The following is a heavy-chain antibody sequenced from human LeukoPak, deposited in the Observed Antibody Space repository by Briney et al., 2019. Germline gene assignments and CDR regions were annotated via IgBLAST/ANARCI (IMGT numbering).Heavy chain of an antibody. CDR1: GYTFTSYD. V-gene: IGHV1-8*01. D-gene: IGHD2-21*02. Sequence: ASVKVSCKASGYTFTSYDINWVRQATGQGLEWMGWMNPNSGNKGYAQKFQGRVTMTRNTSISTAYMELSSLRSEDTAVYYCARVSESGIVVVTDYFDYWGQGTLVTVSS. CDR3: ARVSESGIVVVTDYFDY. J-gene: IGHJ4*02. CDR2: MNPNSGNK.